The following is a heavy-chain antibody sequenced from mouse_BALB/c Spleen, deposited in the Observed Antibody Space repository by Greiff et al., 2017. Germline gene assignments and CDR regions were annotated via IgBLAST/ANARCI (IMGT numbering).Heavy chain of an antibody. CDR1: GFTFSSYD. V-gene: IGHV5-12-1*01. J-gene: IGHJ4*01. Sequence: EVKVVESGGGLVKPGGSLKLSCAASGFTFSSYDMSWVRQTPEKRLEWVAYISSGGGSTYYPDTVKGRFTISRDNAKNTLYLQMSSLKSEDTAMYYCARHRYYAMDYWGQGTSVTVSS. CDR2: ISSGGGST. CDR3: ARHRYYAMDY.